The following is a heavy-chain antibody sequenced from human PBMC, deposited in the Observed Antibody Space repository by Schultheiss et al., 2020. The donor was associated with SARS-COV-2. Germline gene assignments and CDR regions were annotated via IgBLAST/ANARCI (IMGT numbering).Heavy chain of an antibody. CDR2: ISSSSSYT. D-gene: IGHD3-22*01. V-gene: IGHV3-11*06. CDR1: GFTFSDYY. J-gene: IGHJ4*02. CDR3: AREGIVVVPYFDY. Sequence: GGSLRLSCAASGFTFSDYYMSWIRQAPGKGLEWVSYISSSSSYTNYADSVKGRFTISRDNAKNTLYLQMNSLRAEDTAVYYCAREGIVVVPYFDYWGQGTLVTVSS.